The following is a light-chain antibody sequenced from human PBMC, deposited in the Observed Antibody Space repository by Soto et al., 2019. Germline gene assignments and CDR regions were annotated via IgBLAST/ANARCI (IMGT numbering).Light chain of an antibody. V-gene: IGLV2-23*02. J-gene: IGLJ1*01. CDR3: CSYAGSNYV. CDR1: SSDVGSYNL. CDR2: EVS. Sequence: QSVLTQPASVSGSPGQSITISCTVTSSDVGSYNLVSWYQQHPGKAPKLMIYEVSKRPSGVSNRFSGSKSGNTASLTISGLQAEDEADYYCCSYAGSNYVVGTGTKVTVL.